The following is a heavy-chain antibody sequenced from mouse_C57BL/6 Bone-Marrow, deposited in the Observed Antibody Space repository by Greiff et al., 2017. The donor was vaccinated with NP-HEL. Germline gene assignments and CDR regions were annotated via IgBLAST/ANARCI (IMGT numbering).Heavy chain of an antibody. Sequence: VKLQESGPGLVQPSQSLSITCTVSGFSLTSYGVHWVRQSPGKGLEWLGVIWRGGSTDYNAAFMSRLSITKDNSKSQVFFKMNSLQADDTAIYYCAKNGIYYDYDDWYFDVWGTGTTVTVSS. CDR3: AKNGIYYDYDDWYFDV. J-gene: IGHJ1*03. CDR1: GFSLTSYG. D-gene: IGHD2-4*01. CDR2: IWRGGST. V-gene: IGHV2-5*01.